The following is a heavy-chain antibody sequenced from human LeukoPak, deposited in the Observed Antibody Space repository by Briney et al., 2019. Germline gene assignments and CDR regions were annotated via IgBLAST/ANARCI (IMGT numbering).Heavy chain of an antibody. V-gene: IGHV7-4-1*02. Sequence: ASVKVSCKASGYTFTNYTVNWVRLVPGQGLEWMGWINTNTGNPTYAQGFTGRFVFSLATSVSTAYLQISSLQAEDTAVYYCARGYYFDYWGQGTLVTVSS. CDR1: GYTFTNYT. CDR2: INTNTGNP. J-gene: IGHJ4*02. CDR3: ARGYYFDY.